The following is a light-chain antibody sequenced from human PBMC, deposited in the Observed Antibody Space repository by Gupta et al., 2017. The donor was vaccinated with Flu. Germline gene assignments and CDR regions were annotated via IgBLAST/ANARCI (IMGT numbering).Light chain of an antibody. V-gene: IGLV2-11*01. J-gene: IGLJ3*02. CDR2: DVN. CDR1: NSDIGAYNY. Sequence: QSALTQPRSVSGSPGQSVTISCTGTNSDIGAYNYVSWYQQHPGKAPKLMIYDVNKWPAGVPDRFSGSKSGNTASITISGLEAEDDADYYCCSYAGNAVWVFGGGTTLTVL. CDR3: CSYAGNAVWV.